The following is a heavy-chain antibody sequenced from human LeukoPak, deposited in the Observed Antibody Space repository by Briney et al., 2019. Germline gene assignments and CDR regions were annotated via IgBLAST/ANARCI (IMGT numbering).Heavy chain of an antibody. J-gene: IGHJ4*02. D-gene: IGHD6-13*01. V-gene: IGHV3-30*02. CDR3: GSCIATAGSVDY. CDR2: IRYDGSNK. Sequence: PGGSLRLSCAASGFTVSSNDMSWVRQAPGKGLEWVAFIRYDGSNKYYADSVKGRFTISRDNSKNTLYLQMNTLRAEDTAVYYCGSCIATAGSVDYWGQGTQVTVSS. CDR1: GFTVSSND.